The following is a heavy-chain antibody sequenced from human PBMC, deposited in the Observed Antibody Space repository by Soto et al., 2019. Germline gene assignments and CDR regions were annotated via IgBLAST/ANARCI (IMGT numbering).Heavy chain of an antibody. CDR3: AIGGGVGVVVSAAFEM. CDR1: GYPVTAYY. V-gene: IGHV1-2*02. Sequence: QLHLVQSGAVVKKPGASVTVSCSASGYPVTAYYMHWVRQAPGRGLEWMGGINPATGAAKYTQTFRSRVTMTTVTSTLTGCMELRGLTSEDTSVFYCAIGGGVGVVVSAAFEMWGQGTLVTVSS. D-gene: IGHD3-3*01. CDR2: INPATGAA. J-gene: IGHJ3*02.